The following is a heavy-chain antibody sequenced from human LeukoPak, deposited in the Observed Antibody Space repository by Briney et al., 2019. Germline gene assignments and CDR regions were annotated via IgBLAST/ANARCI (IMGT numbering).Heavy chain of an antibody. Sequence: GGSLRLSCAASGFTFSSYGMHWVRQAPGKGLEWVAVISYDGSNKYYADSVKGRFTISRDSSKNTLYLQMNSLRAEDTAVYYCAKDYSNLDYWGQGTLVTVSS. CDR2: ISYDGSNK. V-gene: IGHV3-30*18. CDR3: AKDYSNLDY. CDR1: GFTFSSYG. J-gene: IGHJ4*02. D-gene: IGHD4-11*01.